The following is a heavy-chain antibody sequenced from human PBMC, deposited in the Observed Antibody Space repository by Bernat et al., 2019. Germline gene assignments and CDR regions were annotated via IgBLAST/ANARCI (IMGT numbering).Heavy chain of an antibody. CDR1: GGSISSGGYY. J-gene: IGHJ4*03. D-gene: IGHD5-12*01. Sequence: QVQLQESGPGLVKPSQTLSLTCTVSGGSISSGGYYWSWNRQHPGQGLEWIGYIYYSGSTNYNPSLKSPVTISVDTAKNKFSLKLSSGTAADAAADYCARACGRGYCGYEEFDFWGQGTLVTVSS. CDR3: ARACGRGYCGYEEFDF. V-gene: IGHV4-31*01. CDR2: IYYSGST.